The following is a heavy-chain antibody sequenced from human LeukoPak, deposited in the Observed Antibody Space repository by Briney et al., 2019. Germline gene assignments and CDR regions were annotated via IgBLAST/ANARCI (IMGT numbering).Heavy chain of an antibody. CDR1: GGSISSSSYY. CDR3: AKTYCSGGSCYIGRFDY. V-gene: IGHV4-39*07. D-gene: IGHD2-15*01. J-gene: IGHJ4*02. Sequence: SETLSLTCTVSGGSISSSSYYWGWIRQPPGKGLEWIGSIYYSGSTYYNPSLKSRVTISVDTSKNQFSLKLSSVTAADTAVYYCAKTYCSGGSCYIGRFDYWGQGTLVTVSS. CDR2: IYYSGST.